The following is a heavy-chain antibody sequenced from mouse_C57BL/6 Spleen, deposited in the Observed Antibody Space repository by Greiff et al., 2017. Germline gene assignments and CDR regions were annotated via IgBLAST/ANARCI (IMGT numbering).Heavy chain of an antibody. D-gene: IGHD1-1*01. CDR3: ARCYYCSSYVDYAMDY. CDR1: GFTFSDYG. Sequence: EVKLVESGGGLVKPGGSLKLSCAASGFTFSDYGMHWVRQAPEKGLEWVAYISSGSSTIYYADTVKGRFTISRDNAKNTLFLQMTSLRSEDTAMYYCARCYYCSSYVDYAMDYWGQGTSVTVSS. CDR2: ISSGSSTI. V-gene: IGHV5-17*01. J-gene: IGHJ4*01.